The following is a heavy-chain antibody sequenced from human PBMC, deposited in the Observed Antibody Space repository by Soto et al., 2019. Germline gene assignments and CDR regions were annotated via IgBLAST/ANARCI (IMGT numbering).Heavy chain of an antibody. J-gene: IGHJ4*02. CDR1: GFTFSNYA. CDR2: ISGSGGTT. Sequence: LRLSCAASGFTFSNYAMSWVRQAPGKGLEWVSGISGSGGTTYYADSVKGRFTISRDNSKNTLFLQMDSLRAEDTAIYYCAKGPRSGWPYYFDYWGQGTLVTVSS. D-gene: IGHD6-19*01. V-gene: IGHV3-23*01. CDR3: AKGPRSGWPYYFDY.